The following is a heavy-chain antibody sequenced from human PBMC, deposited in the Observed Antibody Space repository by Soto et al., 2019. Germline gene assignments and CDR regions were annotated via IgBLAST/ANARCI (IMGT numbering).Heavy chain of an antibody. CDR1: GGTFSSYA. Sequence: QVQLVQSGAEVKKPGSSVKVSCKASGGTFSSYAISWVRQAPGQGLEWMGGIITIFGTANYAQKFQGRVTITADESTSTAYRELGSLRSEDTAVYYCARGDIVVVPAALFYYYGMDVWGQGTTVTVS. V-gene: IGHV1-69*01. J-gene: IGHJ6*02. CDR3: ARGDIVVVPAALFYYYGMDV. D-gene: IGHD2-2*01. CDR2: IITIFGTA.